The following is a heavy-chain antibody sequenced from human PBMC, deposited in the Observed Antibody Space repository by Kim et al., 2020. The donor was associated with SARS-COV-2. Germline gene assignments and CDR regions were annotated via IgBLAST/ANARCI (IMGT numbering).Heavy chain of an antibody. CDR3: ARGMDIVVVVAATPYFQH. D-gene: IGHD2-15*01. J-gene: IGHJ1*01. CDR1: GGSFSGYY. Sequence: SETLSLTCAVYGGSFSGYYWSWIRQPPGKGLEWIGEINHSGSTNYNPSLKSRVTISVDTSKNQFSLKLSSVTAADTAVYYCARGMDIVVVVAATPYFQHWGQGTLVTVSS. V-gene: IGHV4-34*01. CDR2: INHSGST.